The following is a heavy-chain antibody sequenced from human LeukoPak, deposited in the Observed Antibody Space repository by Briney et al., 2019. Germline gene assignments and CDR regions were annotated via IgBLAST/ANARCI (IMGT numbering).Heavy chain of an antibody. CDR2: IDPNTGGT. V-gene: IGHV1-2*06. J-gene: IGHJ3*02. CDR1: GYTFTNYY. D-gene: IGHD1-26*01. CDR3: ARDHGSQVDAFDI. Sequence: ASVKVSCKTSGYTFTNYYIHWVRQAPGQGLEWMGRIDPNTGGTKSAKNFQGRVTMTRDTSISTAYMELSRLRSDDTAVYYCARDHGSQVDAFDIWGQGTMVTVSS.